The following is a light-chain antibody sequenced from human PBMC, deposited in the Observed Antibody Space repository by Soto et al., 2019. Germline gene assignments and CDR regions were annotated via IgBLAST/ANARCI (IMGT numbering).Light chain of an antibody. CDR1: QDISVF. CDR2: DAS. Sequence: DIQLTQSPSSLSASVGETVTVTCQASQDISVFLNWYQAKPGKAPTLLIYDASNLKTRVPSRFSGLGSGTHFTLTISSLQPEDVATYYCQHYDDVLVTFGGGTKVDIK. J-gene: IGKJ4*01. V-gene: IGKV1-33*01. CDR3: QHYDDVLVT.